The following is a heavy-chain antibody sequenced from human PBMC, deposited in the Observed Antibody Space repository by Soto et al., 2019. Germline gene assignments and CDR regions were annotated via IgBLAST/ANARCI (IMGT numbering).Heavy chain of an antibody. CDR2: IYFSGST. CDR3: AREGYDILTGYSFLAY. CDR1: GGSVSSATYY. J-gene: IGHJ4*02. D-gene: IGHD3-9*01. V-gene: IGHV4-61*01. Sequence: SETLSLTCTVSGGSVSSATYYWSWIRQPPGKGLEWIGYIYFSGSTNYNPSLKSRVSISVDTSKNQFSLKLSSVTAADTAVYYCAREGYDILTGYSFLAYWGQGTLVNVS.